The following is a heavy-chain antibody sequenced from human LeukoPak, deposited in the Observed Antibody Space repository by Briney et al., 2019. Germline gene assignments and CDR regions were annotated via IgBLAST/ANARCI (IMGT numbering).Heavy chain of an antibody. V-gene: IGHV4-38-2*01. CDR2: IYHSGST. Sequence: SETLSLTCAVSGYSISSGYYWGWIRQPPGKGLEWIGSIYHSGSTYYNPSLKSRVTISVDTSKNQFSLKLSSVTAADTAVYYCARPAYYYNYMDVWGKGTTVTVSS. J-gene: IGHJ6*03. CDR1: GYSISSGYY. CDR3: ARPAYYYNYMDV.